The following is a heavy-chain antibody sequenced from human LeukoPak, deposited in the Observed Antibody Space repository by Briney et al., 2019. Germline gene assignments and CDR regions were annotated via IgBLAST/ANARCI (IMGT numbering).Heavy chain of an antibody. CDR3: TRICSGWFCSFDF. J-gene: IGHJ3*01. V-gene: IGHV3-20*04. Sequence: GGSLRLSCGASGFSFSDYGMSWVRQAPGKGLEWVSGINWNGGSTGYADSVKGRFTISRDNAKNTLYLQMNSLRAEDTAVYYCTRICSGWFCSFDFWGLGTKVTVSS. CDR2: INWNGGST. D-gene: IGHD6-19*01. CDR1: GFSFSDYG.